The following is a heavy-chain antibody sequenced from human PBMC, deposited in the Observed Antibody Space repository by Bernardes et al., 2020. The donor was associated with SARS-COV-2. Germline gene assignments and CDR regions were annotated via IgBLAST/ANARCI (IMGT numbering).Heavy chain of an antibody. CDR3: ASVSYSSSWYYYGMDV. D-gene: IGHD6-13*01. J-gene: IGHJ6*02. CDR2: ISAYNCNT. CDR1: GYPFTSYV. V-gene: IGHV1-18*04. Sequence: ASVKVSFKSSGYPFTSYVISWVRQAPGQGREWMGWISAYNCNTNYAQKPQVRVTMTTDTSTRTAFMKLRNVRPDDTAVYYCASVSYSSSWYYYGMDVWGQGTTVTVSS.